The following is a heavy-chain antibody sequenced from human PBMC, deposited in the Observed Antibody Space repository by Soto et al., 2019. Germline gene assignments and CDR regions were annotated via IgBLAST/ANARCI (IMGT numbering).Heavy chain of an antibody. CDR2: IWYDGSKK. V-gene: IGHV3-30*19. CDR3: ARGSKEGYYFGMDV. CDR1: GFPFISYG. J-gene: IGHJ6*02. Sequence: GGSLRLSCTASGFPFISYGMHWVRQAPGKGLEWVAVIWYDGSKKDYADSVKGRFTISRDNDRNTLYLQMNSLRVEDTAVYFCARGSKEGYYFGMDVWGPGSAVTVSS. D-gene: IGHD3-10*01.